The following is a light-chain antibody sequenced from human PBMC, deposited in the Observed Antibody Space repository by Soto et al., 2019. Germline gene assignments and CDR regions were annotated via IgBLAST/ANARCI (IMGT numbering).Light chain of an antibody. Sequence: QSVLTQPPSVSGAPGQRVTISCTGSSSNFGAGYDVHWYQQLPGTAPKLLIYGNSNRPSGVPDRFSGSKSGTSASLAITGLQADDEADYCCQSYDSSLSGPVVFGGGTKLTVL. CDR3: QSYDSSLSGPVV. CDR1: SSNFGAGYD. V-gene: IGLV1-40*01. CDR2: GNS. J-gene: IGLJ2*01.